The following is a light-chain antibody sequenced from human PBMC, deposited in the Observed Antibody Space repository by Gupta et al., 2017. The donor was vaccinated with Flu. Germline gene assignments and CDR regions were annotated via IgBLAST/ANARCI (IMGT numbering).Light chain of an antibody. CDR1: KLGDKY. Sequence: SYELTQPPSVSVSPGQTASITCSGDKLGDKYACWYQQKPGQSPMLVIYQDSKRPSGIPERFSGSNSGNTATLTISGTQAMDEADYYYQAWDSSTVVFGGGTKLTVL. J-gene: IGLJ2*01. CDR3: QAWDSSTVV. V-gene: IGLV3-1*01. CDR2: QDS.